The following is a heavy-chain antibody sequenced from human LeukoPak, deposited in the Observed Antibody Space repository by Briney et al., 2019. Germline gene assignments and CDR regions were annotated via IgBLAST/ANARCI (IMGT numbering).Heavy chain of an antibody. J-gene: IGHJ3*02. CDR1: GFTFSSYS. CDR2: ISSSSSYI. Sequence: GGSLRLSCAASGFTFSSYSMNWVRQAPGKGLEWVSSISSSSSYIYYADSVKGRFTISRDNAKNSLYLQMNSLRAEDTAVYYCARSYYYDSSGYYSGDAFDIWGQGTMVTVSS. V-gene: IGHV3-21*01. CDR3: ARSYYYDSSGYYSGDAFDI. D-gene: IGHD3-22*01.